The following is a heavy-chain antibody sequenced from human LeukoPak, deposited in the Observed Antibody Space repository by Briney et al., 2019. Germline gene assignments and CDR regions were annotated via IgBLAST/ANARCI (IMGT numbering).Heavy chain of an antibody. CDR2: INPNSGGT. D-gene: IGHD3-10*01. J-gene: IGHJ6*03. Sequence: ASVKVSCKASGYTFTGYYMHWVRQAPGQGLEWMGRINPNSGGTNYAQKFQGRVTMTRDTSISTAYMELSRLRSDDTAVYYCARGSYGSASHETYYYYYYMDVWGKGTTVTVSS. CDR1: GYTFTGYY. CDR3: ARGSYGSASHETYYYYYYMDV. V-gene: IGHV1-2*06.